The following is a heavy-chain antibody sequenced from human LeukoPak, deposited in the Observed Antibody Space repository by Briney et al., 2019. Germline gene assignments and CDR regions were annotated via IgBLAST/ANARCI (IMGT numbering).Heavy chain of an antibody. D-gene: IGHD2/OR15-2a*01. CDR3: ASSYFPAGVYYFDY. J-gene: IGHJ4*02. CDR1: GGSFSGYY. CDR2: INHSGST. Sequence: SETLSLTCAVYGGSFSGYYWSWIRQPPGKGLEWIGEINHSGSTNYNPSLKSRVTISVDTSKNQFSLKLSSVTAADTAVYYCASSYFPAGVYYFDYWGQGTLVTVPS. V-gene: IGHV4-34*01.